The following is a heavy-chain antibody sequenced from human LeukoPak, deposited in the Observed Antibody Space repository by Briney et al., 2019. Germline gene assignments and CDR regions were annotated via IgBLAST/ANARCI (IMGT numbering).Heavy chain of an antibody. Sequence: GGSLRLSCAGSGFPFSSDAMNWVRQAPGKGLEWVSSISSSSSYIYYADSVKGRFTISRDNAKNSLYLQMNSLRAEDTAVYYCASIDWGSGPFDYWGQGTLVTVSS. D-gene: IGHD7-27*01. CDR3: ASIDWGSGPFDY. CDR1: GFPFSSDA. V-gene: IGHV3-21*01. CDR2: ISSSSSYI. J-gene: IGHJ4*02.